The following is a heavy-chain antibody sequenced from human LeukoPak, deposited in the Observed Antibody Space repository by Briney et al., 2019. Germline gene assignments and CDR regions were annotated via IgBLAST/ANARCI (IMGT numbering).Heavy chain of an antibody. J-gene: IGHJ4*02. CDR2: IYYSGST. CDR1: GGSISDYY. V-gene: IGHV4-59*08. CDR3: ARQLERWLQPFDY. Sequence: SETLSLTCTVSGGSISDYYWSWIRQSPGKGLEWIGYIYYSGSTNYNPSLKSRVTISVDTSKNQFSLKLSSVTAADTAVYYCARQLERWLQPFDYWGQGTLVTVSS. D-gene: IGHD5-24*01.